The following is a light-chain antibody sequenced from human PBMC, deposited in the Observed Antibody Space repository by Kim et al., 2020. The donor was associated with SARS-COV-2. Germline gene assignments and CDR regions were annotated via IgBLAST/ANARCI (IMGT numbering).Light chain of an antibody. CDR2: QDD. V-gene: IGLV3-1*01. J-gene: IGLJ1*01. CDR1: KLGDKY. CDR3: QAWDRLTYV. Sequence: SSELTQPPSVSVSPGQTASITCSGDKLGDKYACWYQQKPGQSPVLVIYQDDKRPSGIPERFSGSNSGNTATLTISETQAVDEADYYCQAWDRLTYVFGTGTKVTVL.